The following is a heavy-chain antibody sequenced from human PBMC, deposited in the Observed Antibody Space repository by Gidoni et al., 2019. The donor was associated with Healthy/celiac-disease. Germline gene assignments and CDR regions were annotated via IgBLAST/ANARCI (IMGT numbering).Heavy chain of an antibody. Sequence: EVQLVESGGGLVKPGGSLSLSCAASGFTFRNAWMNWVRQAPGKGLEWVGRIKSKTDGGTTDYAAPVKGRFTISRDDSKNTLYLQMNSLKTEDTAVYYCTTVVWDSYSSRHYWGQGTLVTVSS. CDR3: TTVVWDSYSSRHY. CDR1: GFTFRNAW. D-gene: IGHD6-13*01. CDR2: IKSKTDGGTT. V-gene: IGHV3-15*07. J-gene: IGHJ4*02.